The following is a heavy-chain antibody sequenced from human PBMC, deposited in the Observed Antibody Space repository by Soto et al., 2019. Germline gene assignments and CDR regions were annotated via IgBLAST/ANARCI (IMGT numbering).Heavy chain of an antibody. J-gene: IGHJ5*02. V-gene: IGHV4-31*03. CDR3: EREGGRGVAARKNWFDP. CDR1: GDAISGGGYY. D-gene: IGHD6-6*01. Sequence: QVQLQESGPGLVEPSQTLSLTCTVSGDAISGGGYYWNWIRQHPGKGLEWIGYIYYSGNTYYNPSLKSRVTISVDTSKNQFYLKLSSVTAADTAVYYCEREGGRGVAARKNWFDPWGQGSLVTVSS. CDR2: IYYSGNT.